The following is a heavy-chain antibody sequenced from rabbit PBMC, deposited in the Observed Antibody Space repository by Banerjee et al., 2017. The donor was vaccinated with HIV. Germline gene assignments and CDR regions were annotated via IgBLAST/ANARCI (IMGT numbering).Heavy chain of an antibody. D-gene: IGHD4-1*01. CDR3: ARDLAGVTGWNFGL. CDR1: GFTLSSYW. CDR2: IYPGSGNT. J-gene: IGHJ3*01. V-gene: IGHV1S45*01. Sequence: QEQLEESGGDLVKPEGSLTLTCTASGFTLSSYWICWVRQAPGKGLEWIACIYPGSGNTYYASWAKGRFTISKTSSPTVTLQMTSLTAADTATYFCARDLAGVTGWNFGLWGQGTLVTVS.